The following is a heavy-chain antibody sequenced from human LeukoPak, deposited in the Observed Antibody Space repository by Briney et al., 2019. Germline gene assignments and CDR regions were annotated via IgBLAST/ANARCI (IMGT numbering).Heavy chain of an antibody. D-gene: IGHD3-10*01. CDR3: ARTIHYGSGSYSFDY. J-gene: IGHJ4*02. V-gene: IGHV4-61*01. Sequence: SETLSLTCSVSGYSISSGYYWGWIRQPPGKGLEWIGYIYYSGSTNYNPSLKSRVTISVDTSENQFSLKLSSVTAADTAVYYCARTIHYGSGSYSFDYWGQGTLVTVSS. CDR2: IYYSGST. CDR1: GYSISSGYY.